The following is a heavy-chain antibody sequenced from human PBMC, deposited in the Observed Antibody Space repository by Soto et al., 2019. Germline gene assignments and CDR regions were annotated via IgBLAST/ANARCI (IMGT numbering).Heavy chain of an antibody. CDR2: ISYDGSNK. Sequence: QVQLVESGGGVVQPGRSLRLSCEASGFTFSIYAMHWVRQAPGKGLEWVAVISYDGSNKYYTDSVKGRFTISRDNSKNTLYLLMNSLTADDTAVYYCARGDTYYDILTGYPKSAFDYWGQGTLVTVSS. V-gene: IGHV3-30-3*01. J-gene: IGHJ4*02. D-gene: IGHD3-9*01. CDR3: ARGDTYYDILTGYPKSAFDY. CDR1: GFTFSIYA.